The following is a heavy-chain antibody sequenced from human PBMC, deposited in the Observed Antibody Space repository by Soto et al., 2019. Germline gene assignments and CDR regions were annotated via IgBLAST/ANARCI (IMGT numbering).Heavy chain of an antibody. D-gene: IGHD3-22*01. CDR2: ISGSGGST. CDR3: VRDQLYYYDIFGRPLNGFDI. CDR1: GFTFRDYA. V-gene: IGHV3-23*01. J-gene: IGHJ3*02. Sequence: GGSLRLSCAASGFTFRDYAMSWVRQAPGKGLEWVSSISGSGGSTYYADSVTGRFTISRDNSKNTLYLQMNSLGAEDTALYYCVRDQLYYYDIFGRPLNGFDIWGQGTMVTVSS.